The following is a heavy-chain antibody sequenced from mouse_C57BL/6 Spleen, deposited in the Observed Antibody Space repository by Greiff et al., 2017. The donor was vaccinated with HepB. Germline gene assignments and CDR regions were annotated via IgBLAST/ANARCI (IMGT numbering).Heavy chain of an antibody. Sequence: VQLQQSGAELAKPGASVKLSCKASGYTFTSYWMHWVQQRPGQGLEWIGYINTSSGYTKYNQKFKDKATLTAYKSSSTAYMQLRSLTYEDSAVYYYARGDGYPWFAYWGQGTLVTVSA. CDR1: GYTFTSYW. D-gene: IGHD2-3*01. CDR3: ARGDGYPWFAY. J-gene: IGHJ3*01. V-gene: IGHV1-7*01. CDR2: INTSSGYT.